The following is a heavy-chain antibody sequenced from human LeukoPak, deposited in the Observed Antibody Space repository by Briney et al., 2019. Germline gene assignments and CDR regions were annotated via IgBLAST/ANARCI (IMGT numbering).Heavy chain of an antibody. J-gene: IGHJ5*02. Sequence: SVKVSCKASGGTFSSYTISWVRQAPGQGLEWMGRSIPILGIANYAQKFQGRVTITADKSTSTAYMELSSLRSEDTAVYYCARELAHGSASINWFDPWGQGTLVTVSS. CDR1: GGTFSSYT. CDR2: SIPILGIA. CDR3: ARELAHGSASINWFDP. D-gene: IGHD3-10*01. V-gene: IGHV1-69*04.